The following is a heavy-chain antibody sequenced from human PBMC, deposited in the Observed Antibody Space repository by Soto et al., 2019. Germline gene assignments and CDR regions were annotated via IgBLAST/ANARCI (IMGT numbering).Heavy chain of an antibody. CDR1: GFTFSSYS. D-gene: IGHD3-22*01. Sequence: PVGSLRLSCAASGFTFSSYSMNWVRQAPGKGLEWVSYISSSSSTIYYADSVKGRFTISRDNAKNSLYLQMNSLRDEDTAVYYCARDFVYYDSSGYSRYFDYWGQGTLVTVSS. V-gene: IGHV3-48*02. CDR3: ARDFVYYDSSGYSRYFDY. J-gene: IGHJ4*02. CDR2: ISSSSSTI.